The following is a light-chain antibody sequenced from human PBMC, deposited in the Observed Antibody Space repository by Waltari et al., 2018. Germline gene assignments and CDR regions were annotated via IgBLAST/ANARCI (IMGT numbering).Light chain of an antibody. V-gene: IGLV2-8*01. CDR3: SSYAGSNNFV. J-gene: IGLJ1*01. CDR2: EVN. CDR1: SGDVGAYDF. Sequence: QSALTQPPSASGSPGQSVPIPCTGTSGDVGAYDFVSWYQQNPGKAPKLIIYEVNKRPSGVPDRFSGSKSGNTASLTVSGLQADDEADYYCSSYAGSNNFVFGPGTEVTVL.